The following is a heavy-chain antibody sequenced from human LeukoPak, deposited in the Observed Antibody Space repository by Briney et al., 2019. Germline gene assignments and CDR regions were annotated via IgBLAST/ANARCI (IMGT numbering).Heavy chain of an antibody. J-gene: IGHJ4*02. CDR1: GFTVRSNY. V-gene: IGHV3-53*05. Sequence: GSLRLSCAASGFTVRSNYMSWVRQAPGKGLEWVSVIYSGGRTYYADSVKGRFTISRDNSKNTVPLQMNSLRAEDTALYYFVKDIRRGYNFGYDQFAYWGQGTLVTVSS. CDR2: IYSGGRT. CDR3: VKDIRRGYNFGYDQFAY. D-gene: IGHD5-18*01.